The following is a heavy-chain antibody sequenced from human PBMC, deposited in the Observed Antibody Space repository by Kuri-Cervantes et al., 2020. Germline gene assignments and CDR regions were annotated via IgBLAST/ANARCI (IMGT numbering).Heavy chain of an antibody. J-gene: IGHJ4*02. D-gene: IGHD3-22*01. CDR3: AKDHSSDYYYFDY. Sequence: GESLKISCAASGFTFSSYWMHWVRQAPGKGLVWVSRINSDGSSTSYADSVKGRFTISRDNAKNTLYLQMNSLRAEDTAVYYCAKDHSSDYYYFDYWGQGTLVTVSS. V-gene: IGHV3-74*01. CDR2: INSDGSST. CDR1: GFTFSSYW.